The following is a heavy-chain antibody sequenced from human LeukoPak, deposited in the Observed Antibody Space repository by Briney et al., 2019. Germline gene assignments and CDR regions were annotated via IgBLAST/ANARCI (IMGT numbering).Heavy chain of an antibody. V-gene: IGHV4-34*01. CDR3: AAGTVVNFDI. Sequence: PSETLSLTCAVYGGSFSGYYWSWIRQPPGKGLEWIGEINHSGSTNYNPSLKSRVTISVDTSKNQFSLKLSSVTAADTAVYYCAAGTVVNFDIWGRGTMVTVSS. CDR2: INHSGST. D-gene: IGHD1-14*01. CDR1: GGSFSGYY. J-gene: IGHJ3*02.